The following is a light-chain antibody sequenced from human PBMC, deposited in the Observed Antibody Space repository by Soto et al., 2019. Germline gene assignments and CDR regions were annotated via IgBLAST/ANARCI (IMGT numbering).Light chain of an antibody. V-gene: IGKV3-11*01. J-gene: IGKJ5*01. Sequence: EVVLTQSPATLSLSPGDRATLSCRASQSVSHALAWYQQKPGQAPRLLIHDASSRATGIPARFSGSGSETDFTLTISSLEPEDFAVYYCQQRGSWPPSITFAQGTRLEIK. CDR1: QSVSHA. CDR3: QQRGSWPPSIT. CDR2: DAS.